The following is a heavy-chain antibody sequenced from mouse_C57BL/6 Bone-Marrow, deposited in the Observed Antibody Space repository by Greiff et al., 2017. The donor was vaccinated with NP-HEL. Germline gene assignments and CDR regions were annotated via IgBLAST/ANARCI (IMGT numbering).Heavy chain of an antibody. CDR2: IRSKSNNYAT. CDR1: GFSFNTYA. J-gene: IGHJ4*01. Sequence: EVKVVESGGGLVQPKGSLKLSCAASGFSFNTYAMNWVRQAPGKGLEWVARIRSKSNNYATYYADSVKDRFTISRDDSESMLYLQMNNLKTEDTAMYYCVRNPMDYWGQGTSVTVSS. CDR3: VRNPMDY. V-gene: IGHV10-1*01.